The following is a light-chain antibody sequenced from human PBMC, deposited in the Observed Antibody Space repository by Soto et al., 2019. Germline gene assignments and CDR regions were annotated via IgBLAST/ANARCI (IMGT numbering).Light chain of an antibody. V-gene: IGLV2-14*01. CDR3: NSYTSTNTWV. CDR2: EVS. J-gene: IGLJ1*01. CDR1: SSDFGSYNY. Sequence: QPVLTQPASVSGSPGQSITISCTGTSSDFGSYNYVSWYQQHPGKAPKLMIYEVSNRPSGVSNRFSGSKSGNTASLTISGLQAEDEADYYCNSYTSTNTWVFGTGTKLTVL.